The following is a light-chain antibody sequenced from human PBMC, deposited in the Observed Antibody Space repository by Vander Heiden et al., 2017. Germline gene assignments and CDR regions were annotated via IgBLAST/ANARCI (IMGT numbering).Light chain of an antibody. V-gene: IGLV2-11*01. CDR1: SSDVGGYNY. Sequence: QSALTQPRSVSGSPGQSVTISCTGTSSDVGGYNYVSWYHQQPGNAPNLMIYDVRKRPSGVPVRFSGSKAGNTASLTSSGPQDEDEADYYCCSYACSYTYVFGTGTKVTGL. J-gene: IGLJ1*01. CDR3: CSYACSYTYV. CDR2: DVR.